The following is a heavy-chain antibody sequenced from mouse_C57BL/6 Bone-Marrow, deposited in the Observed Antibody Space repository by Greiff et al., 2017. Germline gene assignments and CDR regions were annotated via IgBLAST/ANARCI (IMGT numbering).Heavy chain of an antibody. J-gene: IGHJ1*03. Sequence: QVQLQQSGAELVRPGTSVKVSCKASGYAFTNYLIEWVKQRPGQGLEWIGVINPGSGGTNYNEKFKGKATLTADKSSSTAYMQLSSLTSEDSAVYFCARRPILWLRYFDVWGTGTTVNVSS. CDR1: GYAFTNYL. D-gene: IGHD2-2*01. CDR2: INPGSGGT. V-gene: IGHV1-54*01. CDR3: ARRPILWLRYFDV.